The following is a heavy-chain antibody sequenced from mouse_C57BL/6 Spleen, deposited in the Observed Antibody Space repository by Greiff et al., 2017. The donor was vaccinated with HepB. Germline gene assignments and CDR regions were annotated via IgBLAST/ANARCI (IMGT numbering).Heavy chain of an antibody. D-gene: IGHD2-3*01. CDR1: GYTFTSYW. Sequence: VQLQQSGTVLARPGASVKMSCKTSGYTFTSYWMHWVKQRPGQGLEWIGAIYPGNSDTSYNQKFKGKAKLTAVTSASTAYMELSSLTYEDSAVYYCTRSGDGYPEAGFAYWGQGTLVTVSA. J-gene: IGHJ3*01. CDR3: TRSGDGYPEAGFAY. V-gene: IGHV1-5*01. CDR2: IYPGNSDT.